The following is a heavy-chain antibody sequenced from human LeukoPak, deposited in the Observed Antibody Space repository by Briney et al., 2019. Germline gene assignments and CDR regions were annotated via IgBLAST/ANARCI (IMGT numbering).Heavy chain of an antibody. J-gene: IGHJ5*02. V-gene: IGHV4-61*05. CDR1: GGSISSSYYY. CDR3: ARAVPLRFSYWFDP. D-gene: IGHD3-3*01. Sequence: SETLSLTCTVSGGSISSSYYYWGWIRQPPGKGLEWIGYIYYSGSTNYNPSLKSRVTISVDTSKNQFSLKLSSVTAADTAVYYCARAVPLRFSYWFDPWGQGTLVTVSS. CDR2: IYYSGST.